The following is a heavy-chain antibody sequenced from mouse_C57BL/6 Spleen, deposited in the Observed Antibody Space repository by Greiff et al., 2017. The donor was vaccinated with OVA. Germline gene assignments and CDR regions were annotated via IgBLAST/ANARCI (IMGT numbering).Heavy chain of an antibody. CDR2: IDPSDSYT. Sequence: VQLQQPGAELVKPGASVKLSCKASGYTFTSYWMQWVKQRPGQGLEWIGEIDPSDSYTNYNQKFKGKATLTVDTSSSTAYMQLSSLTSEDSAVHYCARGGKLEGFAYWGQGTLVTVSA. J-gene: IGHJ3*01. CDR3: ARGGKLEGFAY. CDR1: GYTFTSYW. V-gene: IGHV1-50*01. D-gene: IGHD4-1*01.